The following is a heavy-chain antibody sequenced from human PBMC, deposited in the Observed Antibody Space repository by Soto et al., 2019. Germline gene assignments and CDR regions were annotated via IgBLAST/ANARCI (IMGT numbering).Heavy chain of an antibody. CDR1: GYTFTNYG. J-gene: IGHJ5*02. Sequence: QVQLVQSGAEVKKPGASVQVSCKASGYTFTNYGITWVRQAPGQGLEWMGWISAYNGNTNYAQKLQGRVTMTTDKPPSTGDREMRSHKTVPTDEQYGGERPDFICMSYMWFCHWGPGSLVTVS. D-gene: IGHD1-26*01. CDR2: ISAYNGNT. V-gene: IGHV1-18*01. CDR3: GERPDFICMSYMWFCH.